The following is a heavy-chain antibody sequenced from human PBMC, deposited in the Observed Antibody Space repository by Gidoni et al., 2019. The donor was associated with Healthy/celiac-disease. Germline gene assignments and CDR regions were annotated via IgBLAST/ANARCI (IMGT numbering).Heavy chain of an antibody. CDR3: GTVVGAAYLDE. D-gene: IGHD2-2*01. CDR2: MYENDDK. Sequence: QFTIKDSGPSLVKPTQTLTLTCSFSGFSLSTSGVGVGWIRQPPGKALEWLALMYENDDKRYDPTVKSRLTITKDTAKNQVDLTMNSMDAVDTATYYCGTVVGAAYLDEWSQGTLVTVSS. CDR1: GFSLSTSGVG. V-gene: IGHV2-5*01. J-gene: IGHJ4*02.